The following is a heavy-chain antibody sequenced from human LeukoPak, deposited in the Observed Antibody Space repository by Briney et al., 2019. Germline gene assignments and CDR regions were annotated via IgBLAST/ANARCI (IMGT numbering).Heavy chain of an antibody. D-gene: IGHD5-12*01. V-gene: IGHV1-18*01. CDR2: ISVYNGNR. CDR1: GYTFTSYG. CDR3: ARTPRLGRRAFDI. Sequence: GASVKVSCKASGYTFTSYGISWVRQAPGQGLEWMGWISVYNGNRNYAQKFQGRVTMTRDTSISTAYMELSRLRSDDTAVYYCARTPRLGRRAFDIWGQGTMVTVSS. J-gene: IGHJ3*02.